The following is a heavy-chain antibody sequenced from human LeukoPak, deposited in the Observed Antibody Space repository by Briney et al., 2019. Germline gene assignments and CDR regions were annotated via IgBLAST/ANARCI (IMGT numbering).Heavy chain of an antibody. Sequence: PSVKVSCKASGYTFTSYGISWVRQAPGQGLEWMGWISGYNGYTHYAHNLQGRVTVTTDTSTSTAYMELRSLRSDDTAVYYCARDEARYSSGYYPSWFDPWGQGTLVTVSS. CDR3: ARDEARYSSGYYPSWFDP. CDR1: GYTFTSYG. V-gene: IGHV1-18*01. CDR2: ISGYNGYT. D-gene: IGHD3-22*01. J-gene: IGHJ5*02.